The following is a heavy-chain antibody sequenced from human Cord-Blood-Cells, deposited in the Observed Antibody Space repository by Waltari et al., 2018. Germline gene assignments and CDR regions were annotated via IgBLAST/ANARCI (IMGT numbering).Heavy chain of an antibody. V-gene: IGHV1-69*01. CDR1: GSTFSSYT. CDR2: IIPIFGTA. CDR3: ARGLGHCSSTSCYTFDY. D-gene: IGHD2-2*02. J-gene: IGHJ4*02. Sequence: QVQQVQSGAEVKKPGSSVKVSCKASGSTFSSYTISWVRQAPGQGLEWMGGIIPIFGTANYAQKFQGRVTITADESTSTAYMELSSLRSEDTAVYYWARGLGHCSSTSCYTFDYWGQGTLVTVSS.